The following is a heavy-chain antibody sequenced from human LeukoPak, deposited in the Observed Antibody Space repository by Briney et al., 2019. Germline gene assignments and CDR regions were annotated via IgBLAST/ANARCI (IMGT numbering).Heavy chain of an antibody. Sequence: GGSLRLSCAASAFTFSTYAMSWVRQAPGKGLEWVSLIIGSGGSIHYADSVRARFTISRDNFKNTVFLQLSSLRPEDTAVYYCAKHGDNVWGSFXFGFDSWGQXTLVTVSS. CDR1: AFTFSTYA. V-gene: IGHV3-23*01. CDR2: IIGSGGSI. J-gene: IGHJ4*02. D-gene: IGHD3-16*02. CDR3: AKHGDNVWGSFXFGFDS.